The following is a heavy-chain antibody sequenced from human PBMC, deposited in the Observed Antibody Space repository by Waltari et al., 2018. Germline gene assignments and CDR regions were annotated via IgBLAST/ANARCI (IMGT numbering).Heavy chain of an antibody. J-gene: IGHJ3*02. CDR3: ARVSMVQGNAFDI. CDR2: IYYSGST. Sequence: QLQLQESGPGLVKPSETLSLTCTFSGVSISSSSNYWGWIRQPPGKGLEWLGRIYYSGSTYHNPSLKSRVTISVDTSKNQFSLKLSSVTAADTAVYYCARVSMVQGNAFDIWGQGTMVTVSS. CDR1: GVSISSSSNY. V-gene: IGHV4-39*07. D-gene: IGHD3-10*01.